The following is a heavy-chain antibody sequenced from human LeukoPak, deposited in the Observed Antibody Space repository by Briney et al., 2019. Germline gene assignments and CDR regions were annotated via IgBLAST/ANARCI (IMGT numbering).Heavy chain of an antibody. V-gene: IGHV3-23*01. CDR1: GFTFSSYA. Sequence: GSLRLSCAASGFTFSSYAMSWVRQAPGKGLEWVSAISGSGGSTYYADSVKGRFTISRDNSKNTLYLQMNSLRAEDTAVYYCAKPRSAAGTSNWFDPWGQGTLVTVSS. CDR3: AKPRSAAGTSNWFDP. D-gene: IGHD6-13*01. CDR2: ISGSGGST. J-gene: IGHJ5*02.